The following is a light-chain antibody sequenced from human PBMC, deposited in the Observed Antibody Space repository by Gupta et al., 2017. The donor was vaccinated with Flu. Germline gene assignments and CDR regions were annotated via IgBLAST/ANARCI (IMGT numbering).Light chain of an antibody. Sequence: RVTISVYGSCTNMGSDYVDWSQQRPGTAPKLLIYMDGQGSSGVPGRFSGSKSATSASLAISGLRAEDEADYYCAAWDASMSGWVFGGGTKLTVL. CDR1: CTNMGSDY. CDR3: AAWDASMSGWV. CDR2: MDG. V-gene: IGLV1-47*01. J-gene: IGLJ3*02.